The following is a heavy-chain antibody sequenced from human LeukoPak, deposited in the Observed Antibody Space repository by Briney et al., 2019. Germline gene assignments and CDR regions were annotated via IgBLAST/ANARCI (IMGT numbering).Heavy chain of an antibody. CDR2: MNPNSGNT. CDR1: GYTFTSYD. J-gene: IGHJ3*02. D-gene: IGHD1-14*01. V-gene: IGHV1-8*01. CDR3: ARRKNTRGAFDI. Sequence: ASVKVSCKXSGYTFTSYDINWVRQATGQGLEWMGWMNPNSGNTGYSQKFQGRVTMTRNTSISTAYMELSSLKSEDTAVYYCARRKNTRGAFDIWGQGTMVTVSS.